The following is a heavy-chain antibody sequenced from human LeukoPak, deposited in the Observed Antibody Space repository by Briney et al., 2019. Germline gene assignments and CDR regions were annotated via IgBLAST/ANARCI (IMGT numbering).Heavy chain of an antibody. J-gene: IGHJ4*02. CDR1: GFTFSNYA. V-gene: IGHV3-23*01. CDR3: ATRGGSSSGQFDC. D-gene: IGHD2-15*01. Sequence: GGSLRLSCAAPGFTFSNYAMSWVRQAPGKGLEWVSAISGSGGSTYYADSVKGRFTVSRYNSKNTLYLQVNSLRAEDTAVYYCATRGGSSSGQFDCWGQGTLVTVSS. CDR2: ISGSGGST.